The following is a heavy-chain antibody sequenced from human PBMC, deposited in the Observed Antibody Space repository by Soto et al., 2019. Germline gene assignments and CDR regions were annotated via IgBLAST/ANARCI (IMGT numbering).Heavy chain of an antibody. CDR3: ARDPQSDYYDSSGYRETLYGMDV. J-gene: IGHJ6*02. CDR2: IYYSGST. Sequence: SETLSLTCTVSGGSISSGGYYWSWIRQHPGKGLEWIGYIYYSGSTYYNPSLKSRVTISVDTSKNQFSLKLSSVTAADTAVYYCARDPQSDYYDSSGYRETLYGMDVWDQGTTVTVSS. CDR1: GGSISSGGYY. D-gene: IGHD3-22*01. V-gene: IGHV4-31*03.